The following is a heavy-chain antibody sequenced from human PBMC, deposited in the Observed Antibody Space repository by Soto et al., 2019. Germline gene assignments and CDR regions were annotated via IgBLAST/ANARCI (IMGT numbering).Heavy chain of an antibody. CDR3: ARSIVVVTALDY. D-gene: IGHD2-21*02. Sequence: KKLKASVKVSCKASGYTFTSYAMHWVRQAPGQRLEWMGWINAGNGNTKYSQKFQGRVTITRDTSASTAYMELSSLRSEDTAVYYCARSIVVVTALDYWGQGTLVTVSS. J-gene: IGHJ4*02. CDR1: GYTFTSYA. CDR2: INAGNGNT. V-gene: IGHV1-3*01.